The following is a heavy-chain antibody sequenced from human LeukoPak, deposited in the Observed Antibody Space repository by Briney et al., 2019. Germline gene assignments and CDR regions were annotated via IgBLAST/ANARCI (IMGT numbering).Heavy chain of an antibody. D-gene: IGHD2-2*01. Sequence: PGGSLRLSCAASGFTFDDYAMHWFRQAPGKGLEWVSGISWNSGSIGYADSVKGRFTISRDNAKNSLYLQMNSLRAEDMALYYCAKGYCSSTSCYFDYWGQGTLVTVSS. J-gene: IGHJ4*02. V-gene: IGHV3-9*03. CDR1: GFTFDDYA. CDR3: AKGYCSSTSCYFDY. CDR2: ISWNSGSI.